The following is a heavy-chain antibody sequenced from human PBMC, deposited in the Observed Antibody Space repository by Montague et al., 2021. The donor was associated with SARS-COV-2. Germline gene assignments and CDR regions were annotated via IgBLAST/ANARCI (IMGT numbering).Heavy chain of an antibody. CDR3: ARDGYNAHQNYWYFDL. J-gene: IGHJ2*01. CDR1: GGSISTYY. D-gene: IGHD5-24*01. CDR2: IYYSGST. Sequence: SETLSLTCTVSGGSISTYYWSWIRQPPGKGLEWIGYIYYSGSTNYSLSLKSRGTISVNTSKNQFSLKLSSVTAADTAVYYCARDGYNAHQNYWYFDLWGRGTLVTVSS. V-gene: IGHV4-59*12.